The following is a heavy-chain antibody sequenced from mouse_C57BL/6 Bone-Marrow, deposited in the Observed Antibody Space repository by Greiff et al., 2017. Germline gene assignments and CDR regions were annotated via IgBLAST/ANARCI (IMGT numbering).Heavy chain of an antibody. CDR1: GYTFTSYW. CDR2: IDPSDSYT. Sequence: QVQLQQPGAELVKPGASVKLSCKASGYTFTSYWMQWVKQRPGQGLEWIGEIDPSDSYTNYNQKFRGKATLTVDTSSSTAYMQLSSLTSEDSAVYYGASPKAQATWAWFAYWGQGTLVTVSA. D-gene: IGHD3-2*02. CDR3: ASPKAQATWAWFAY. J-gene: IGHJ3*01. V-gene: IGHV1-50*01.